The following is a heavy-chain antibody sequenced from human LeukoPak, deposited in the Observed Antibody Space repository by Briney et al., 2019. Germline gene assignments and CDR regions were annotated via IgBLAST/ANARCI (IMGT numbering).Heavy chain of an antibody. Sequence: GASVKVSCKASGGTFSSYAISWVRQAPGQGLEWMGGIIPIFGTANYAQKFRGRVTITADESTSTAYMELSSLRSEDTAVYYRARTVVGYSYGFCEFDYWGQGTLVTVSS. CDR3: ARTVVGYSYGFCEFDY. CDR1: GGTFSSYA. J-gene: IGHJ4*02. V-gene: IGHV1-69*13. CDR2: IIPIFGTA. D-gene: IGHD5-18*01.